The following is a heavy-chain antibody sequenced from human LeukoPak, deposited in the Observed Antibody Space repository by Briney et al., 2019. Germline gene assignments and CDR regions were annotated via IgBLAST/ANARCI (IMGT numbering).Heavy chain of an antibody. V-gene: IGHV1-69*06. D-gene: IGHD3-3*01. J-gene: IGHJ5*02. CDR3: ARDSRGITILEWSNRFDP. Sequence: ASVKVSCKASGGTFSSYAISWVRQAPGQGLEWMGGIIPIFGTANYAQKFQGRVTITADKSTSTAYMELSSLRSEDTAVYYCARDSRGITILEWSNRFDPWGQGTLVTVSS. CDR1: GGTFSSYA. CDR2: IIPIFGTA.